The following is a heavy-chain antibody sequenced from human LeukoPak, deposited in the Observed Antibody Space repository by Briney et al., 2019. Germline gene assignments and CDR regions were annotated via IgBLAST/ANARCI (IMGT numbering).Heavy chain of an antibody. CDR2: ISSSSSTI. V-gene: IGHV3-48*04. Sequence: GGSLRLSCAASGFTFSSYSMNWVRQAPGKGLEWVSYISSSSSTIYYADSVKGRFAISRDNAKNSLYLQMNSLRAEDTAVYYCARDFGPFGVVITVYYYMDVWGKGTTVTVSS. CDR3: ARDFGPFGVVITVYYYMDV. CDR1: GFTFSSYS. D-gene: IGHD3-3*01. J-gene: IGHJ6*03.